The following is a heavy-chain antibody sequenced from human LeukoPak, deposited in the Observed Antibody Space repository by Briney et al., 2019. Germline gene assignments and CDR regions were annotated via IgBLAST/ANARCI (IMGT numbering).Heavy chain of an antibody. Sequence: SETLSLTCADYGGSFSGYYWSWIRQLPGKGLEWIGEINHSGSTNYNPSLKSRVTISVDTSKNQFSLKLSSVTAADTAVYYCARGRRYYYDSSGYFFWGQGTLVTVSS. V-gene: IGHV4-34*01. D-gene: IGHD3-22*01. CDR2: INHSGST. J-gene: IGHJ4*02. CDR3: ARGRRYYYDSSGYFF. CDR1: GGSFSGYY.